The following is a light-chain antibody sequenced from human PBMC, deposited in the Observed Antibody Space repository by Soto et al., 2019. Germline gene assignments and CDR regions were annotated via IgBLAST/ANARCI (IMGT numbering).Light chain of an antibody. J-gene: IGKJ5*01. CDR3: QQYGSSPLT. CDR2: AAS. V-gene: IGKV3-20*01. CDR1: QSVTSN. Sequence: EIVLTQSPDTLAVSPWEVATLSCWASQSVTSNLAWYQQKRGQAPRLLIYAASTRATGVPARFSGSGSGTDFTLTISRLEPEDFAVYYCQQYGSSPLTFGGGTRLEIK.